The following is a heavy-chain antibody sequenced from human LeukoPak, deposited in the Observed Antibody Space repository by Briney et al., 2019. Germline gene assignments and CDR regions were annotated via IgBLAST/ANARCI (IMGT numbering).Heavy chain of an antibody. J-gene: IGHJ4*02. D-gene: IGHD6-13*01. CDR3: ARIYSSSWSGVY. CDR1: GFTVSSNS. CDR2: IKQDGSEK. Sequence: GGSLRLSCTVSGFTVSSNSMSWVRQAPGKGLEWVANIKQDGSEKYYVDSVKGRFTISRDNAKNSLYLQMNSLRAEDTAVYYCARIYSSSWSGVYWGQGTLVTVSS. V-gene: IGHV3-7*01.